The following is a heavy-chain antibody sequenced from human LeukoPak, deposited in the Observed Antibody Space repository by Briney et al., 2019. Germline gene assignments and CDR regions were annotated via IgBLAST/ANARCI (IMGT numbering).Heavy chain of an antibody. CDR3: ASSLATDPA. D-gene: IGHD5-12*01. V-gene: IGHV4-39*01. J-gene: IGHJ5*02. Sequence: WVRQAPGKGLEWIGSIYYSGSTYYNPSLKSRVTIPVDTSKNQFSLKLSSVTAADTAVYYCASSLATDPAWGQGTLVTVSS. CDR2: IYYSGST.